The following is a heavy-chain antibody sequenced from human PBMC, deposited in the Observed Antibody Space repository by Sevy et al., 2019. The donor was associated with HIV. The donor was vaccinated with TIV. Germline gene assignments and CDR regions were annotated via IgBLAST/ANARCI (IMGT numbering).Heavy chain of an antibody. Sequence: GGSLRLSCAASGFIFSGYVMSWVRQAPGKGLEWVSGISASGGRTYYADSVKGRLTVSRDNSKNTLYLEMNSLRAEDTAVYYCAKDASSSWTGGTFQHWGQGTLVTVSS. CDR2: ISASGGRT. V-gene: IGHV3-23*01. J-gene: IGHJ1*01. CDR3: AKDASSSWTGGTFQH. D-gene: IGHD6-13*01. CDR1: GFIFSGYV.